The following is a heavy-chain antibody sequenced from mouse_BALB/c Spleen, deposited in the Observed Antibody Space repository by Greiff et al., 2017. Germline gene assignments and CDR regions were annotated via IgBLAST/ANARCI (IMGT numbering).Heavy chain of an antibody. J-gene: IGHJ1*01. V-gene: IGHV3-5*02. CDR1: GISITTGNYR. CDR2: IYYSGTI. CDR3: AREGYYGSSYGWYFDV. D-gene: IGHD1-1*01. Sequence: VQLKESGPGLVKPSQTVSLTCTVTGISITTGNYRWSWIRQFPGNKLEWIGYIYYSGTITYNPSLTSRTTITRDTSKNQFFLEMNSLTAEDTATYYCAREGYYGSSYGWYFDVWGAGTTVTVSS.